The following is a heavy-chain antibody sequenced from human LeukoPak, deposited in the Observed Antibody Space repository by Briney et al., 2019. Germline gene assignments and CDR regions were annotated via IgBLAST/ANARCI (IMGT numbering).Heavy chain of an antibody. Sequence: PGGSLRLSCAVSGLTFNNYAMSWVRQAPGKGLEWVSAISGSGGSTYYADSVKGRFTISRDNSKNTLYLQMNSLRAEDTAVYYCAKDSDSSGWYYFDYWGQGTLVTVSS. CDR1: GLTFNNYA. J-gene: IGHJ4*02. CDR3: AKDSDSSGWYYFDY. V-gene: IGHV3-23*01. D-gene: IGHD6-19*01. CDR2: ISGSGGST.